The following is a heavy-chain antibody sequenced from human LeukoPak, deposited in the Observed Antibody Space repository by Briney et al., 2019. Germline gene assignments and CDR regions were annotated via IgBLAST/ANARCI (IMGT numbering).Heavy chain of an antibody. CDR2: ISSNGGST. V-gene: IGHV3-64D*09. Sequence: GGSLRLSCAASGFTFRNYWMHWVRQAPGKGLEYVSAISSNGGSTYYADSVKGRFTISRDNSKNTLYLQMSSLRAEDTAVYYCARWVSTSYDAFDIWGQGTMVTVSS. J-gene: IGHJ3*02. CDR1: GFTFRNYW. D-gene: IGHD2-2*01. CDR3: ARWVSTSYDAFDI.